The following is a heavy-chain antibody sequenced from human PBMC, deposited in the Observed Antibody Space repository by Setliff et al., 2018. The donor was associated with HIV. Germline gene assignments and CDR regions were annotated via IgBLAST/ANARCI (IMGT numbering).Heavy chain of an antibody. D-gene: IGHD2-2*03. V-gene: IGHV3-23*01. CDR2: ISPTGTGT. J-gene: IGHJ4*02. Sequence: GGSLRLSCAASGITFSGYSVSWVRQAPGKGLEWVSAISPTGTGTYYADSVRGRFTISRDNSKNTLYLQMNSLRPEDTAVYYCAKVDNGHCLSNSCRDFDYWGQGTLVTVSS. CDR1: GITFSGYS. CDR3: AKVDNGHCLSNSCRDFDY.